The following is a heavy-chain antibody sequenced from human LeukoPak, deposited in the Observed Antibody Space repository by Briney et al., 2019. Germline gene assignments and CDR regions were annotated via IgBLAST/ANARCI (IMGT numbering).Heavy chain of an antibody. CDR2: IYYSGST. J-gene: IGHJ6*02. D-gene: IGHD6-19*01. Sequence: PSETLSLTCTVSGGSISSSSYYWGWIRQPPGKGLEWIGSIYYSGSTYYNPSLKSRVTISVDTSKNQFSLKLSSVTAADTAVYYCARLPKEVAGXHMDVWGQGTTVTVSS. CDR3: ARLPKEVAGXHMDV. V-gene: IGHV4-39*01. CDR1: GGSISSSSYY.